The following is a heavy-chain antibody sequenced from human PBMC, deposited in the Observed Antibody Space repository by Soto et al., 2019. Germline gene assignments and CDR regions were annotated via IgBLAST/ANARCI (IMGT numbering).Heavy chain of an antibody. CDR2: VGGGGTT. V-gene: IGHV3-21*01. CDR1: GFTFSSCT. CDR3: AREVQPVVRREYDC. J-gene: IGHJ4*02. D-gene: IGHD1-1*01. Sequence: EVQLVESGGDLVKPGGSLRLSCAVSGFTFSSCTMNWVRQAPGKGLEWVSSVGGGGTTYYADSVKGRFTISRDNARNSLYLQMNSLRTEDTAVYYCAREVQPVVRREYDCWGQGTLVTVSS.